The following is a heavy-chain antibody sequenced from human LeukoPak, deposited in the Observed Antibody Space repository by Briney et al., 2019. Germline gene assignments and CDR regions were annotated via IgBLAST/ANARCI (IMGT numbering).Heavy chain of an antibody. CDR1: GGSIISNNFY. Sequence: PSETLSLTCTVSGGSIISNNFYWSWIRQPAGKGLEWIGRIYGSGSTNYSPSLRGRVTISMDTSTNQFSLNLYSVTPADTAVYFCARGWGSASSNYFNPGGQGHRVTVSS. J-gene: IGHJ5*02. CDR2: IYGSGST. CDR3: ARGWGSASSNYFNP. V-gene: IGHV4-61*02. D-gene: IGHD2-2*01.